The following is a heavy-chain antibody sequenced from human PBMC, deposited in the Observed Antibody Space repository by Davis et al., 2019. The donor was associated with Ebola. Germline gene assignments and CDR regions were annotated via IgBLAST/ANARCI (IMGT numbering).Heavy chain of an antibody. CDR3: ARGWLRTGLDI. D-gene: IGHD5-24*01. CDR2: TYYKSKWYN. V-gene: IGHV6-1*01. Sequence: HSQTLSLTCAISGDSVSTACWHWTRQSPSRGLVWLGRTYYKSKWYNHYASSVKSRTTINPNTSKNQFSLQLHSVTPGDTAVYYCARGWLRTGLDIWGQGTMVIVSS. CDR1: GDSVSTAC. J-gene: IGHJ3*02.